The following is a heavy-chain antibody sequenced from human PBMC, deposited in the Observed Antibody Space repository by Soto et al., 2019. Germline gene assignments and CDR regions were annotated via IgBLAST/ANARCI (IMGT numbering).Heavy chain of an antibody. D-gene: IGHD6-19*01. CDR3: ARDFVDSSGWYPPTFDY. Sequence: SQTLSLTCAISGDSVSSNSAAWNWIRQSPSRGLEWLGRTYYRSKWYNDYAVSVKSRITINPDTSKNQFSLQLNSVTPEDTAVYYCARDFVDSSGWYPPTFDYWGQGTLVTVS. V-gene: IGHV6-1*01. CDR1: GDSVSSNSAA. J-gene: IGHJ4*02. CDR2: TYYRSKWYN.